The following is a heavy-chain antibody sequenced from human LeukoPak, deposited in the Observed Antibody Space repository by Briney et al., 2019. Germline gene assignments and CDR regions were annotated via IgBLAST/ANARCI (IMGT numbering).Heavy chain of an antibody. Sequence: RSGASLRLSCAASGFTFSSYAMSWVRQAPGKGLEWVSAISGSGGSTYYADSVKGRFTISRDNSKNTLYLQMNSLRAEDTAVYYCAKGPVLETTVNYWGQGTLVTVSS. V-gene: IGHV3-23*01. J-gene: IGHJ4*02. D-gene: IGHD4-17*01. CDR3: AKGPVLETTVNY. CDR2: ISGSGGST. CDR1: GFTFSSYA.